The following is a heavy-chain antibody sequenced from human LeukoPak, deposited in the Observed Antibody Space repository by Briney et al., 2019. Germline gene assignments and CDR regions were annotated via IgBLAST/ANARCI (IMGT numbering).Heavy chain of an antibody. D-gene: IGHD2/OR15-2a*01. V-gene: IGHV3-48*01. CDR3: ARAGAYYLNWFDP. J-gene: IGHJ5*02. CDR1: GFTFNGYW. CDR2: ITSSGSSI. Sequence: GGSLRLSCAASGFTFNGYWMNWVRQAPGKGLEWVSYITSSGSSIYYADSVKGRFTISRDNGKNSLYLLMNSLRAEDTAVYYCARAGAYYLNWFDPWGQGTLVTVSS.